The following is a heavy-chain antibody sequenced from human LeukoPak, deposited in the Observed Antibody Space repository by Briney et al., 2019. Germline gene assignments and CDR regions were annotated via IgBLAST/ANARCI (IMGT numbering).Heavy chain of an antibody. CDR3: AKGGDYSGSYYYYYYMDV. D-gene: IGHD1-26*01. V-gene: IGHV3-23*01. J-gene: IGHJ6*03. CDR2: ISGSGDST. CDR1: GFTFSNYA. Sequence: GGSLRLSCAASGFTFSNYAMSWVRQAPGKGLGWVSAISGSGDSTYYADSVKGRFTISRGNSKNTLYLQMNSLRAEDTAVYHCAKGGDYSGSYYYYYYMDVWGKGTTVTISS.